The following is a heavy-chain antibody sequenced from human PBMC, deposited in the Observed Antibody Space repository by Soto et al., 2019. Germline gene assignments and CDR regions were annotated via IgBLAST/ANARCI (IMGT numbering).Heavy chain of an antibody. CDR1: GFIFSSCG. Sequence: GGSRRLSCSASGFIFSSCGMHWGRQAPGKGLEYVSGITSDGDNIYHADSVKGRFTISRDNSKNTLYLQMSSLRVEDTAVYYCVKGNQLLRYYFEYWGQGTLVTVSS. CDR3: VKGNQLLRYYFEY. CDR2: ITSDGDNI. J-gene: IGHJ4*02. V-gene: IGHV3-64D*06. D-gene: IGHD3-10*02.